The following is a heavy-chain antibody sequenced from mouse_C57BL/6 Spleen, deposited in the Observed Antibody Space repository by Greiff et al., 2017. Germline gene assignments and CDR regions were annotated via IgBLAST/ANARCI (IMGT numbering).Heavy chain of an antibody. V-gene: IGHV7-3*01. CDR2: IRNKANGYTT. J-gene: IGHJ2*01. Sequence: DVQLVESGGGLVQPGGSLSLSCAASGFTFTDYYMSWVRQPPGKALEWLGFIRNKANGYTTEYSASLKGRFTIARDNSQSILYLQMNALRAEDSATYYCARYTEDWYYFDYWGQGTTLTVSS. D-gene: IGHD4-1*01. CDR3: ARYTEDWYYFDY. CDR1: GFTFTDYY.